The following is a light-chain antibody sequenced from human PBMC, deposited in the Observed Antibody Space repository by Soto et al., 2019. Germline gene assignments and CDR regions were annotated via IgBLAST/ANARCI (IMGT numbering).Light chain of an antibody. CDR3: QQDKNWPPLT. CDR2: GAS. V-gene: IGKV3-15*01. CDR1: QRVSSK. J-gene: IGKJ4*01. Sequence: ELVMTQSPATLSVSPGERATLSCRAIQRVSSKLAWYRQQPGQAPRLLVYGASTRATGIPATFSGSGSGTDFTLTICSLQSEDFAVYYCQQDKNWPPLTFGGGTKGASK.